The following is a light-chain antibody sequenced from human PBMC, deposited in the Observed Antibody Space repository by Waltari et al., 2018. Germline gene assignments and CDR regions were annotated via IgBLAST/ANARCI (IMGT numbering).Light chain of an antibody. CDR2: SNN. V-gene: IGLV1-44*01. CDR1: RPNLASNI. CDR3: AAWDDSLSGYV. J-gene: IGLJ1*01. Sequence: QSVMTQPPSASGTSGQRDSIPCSGSRPNLASNIVNWYQQVPGTAPKLFIYSNNERPSGVPDRFSGSKSGTSAYLAISGLQSEDEADYYCAAWDDSLSGYVFGTATKVTVL.